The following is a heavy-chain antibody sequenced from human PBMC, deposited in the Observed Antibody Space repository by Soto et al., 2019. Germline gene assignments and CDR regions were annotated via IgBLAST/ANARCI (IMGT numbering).Heavy chain of an antibody. J-gene: IGHJ3*02. D-gene: IGHD4-17*01. V-gene: IGHV4-59*01. CDR2: IYYSGST. CDR3: ARGDYGGNSRIDAFDI. Sequence: PPETLSLTCTVSGGSISSYYWSWIRQPPGKGLEWIGYIYYSGSTNYNPSLKSRVTISVDTSKNQFSLKLSSVTAADTAVYYCARGDYGGNSRIDAFDIWGQGTMVTVSS. CDR1: GGSISSYY.